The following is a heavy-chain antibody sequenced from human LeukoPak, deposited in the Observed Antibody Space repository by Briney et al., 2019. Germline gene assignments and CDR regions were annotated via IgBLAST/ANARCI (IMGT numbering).Heavy chain of an antibody. Sequence: KPSETLSLTCTVSGGSISSSSYYWGWIRQPPGKGLEWIGSIYYSGSTYYNPSLKSRVTISVDTSKNQFSLKLSSVTAADTAVYYCARDQIGDFSGGDCLFDYWGQGTLVTVSS. CDR2: IYYSGST. CDR1: GGSISSSSYY. V-gene: IGHV4-39*07. D-gene: IGHD2-21*02. CDR3: ARDQIGDFSGGDCLFDY. J-gene: IGHJ4*02.